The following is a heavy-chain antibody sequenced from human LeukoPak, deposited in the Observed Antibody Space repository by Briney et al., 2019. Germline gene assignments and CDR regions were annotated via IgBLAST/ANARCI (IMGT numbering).Heavy chain of an antibody. J-gene: IGHJ4*02. CDR3: ARESYDSSGYYRAIDY. V-gene: IGHV3-7*01. CDR2: IKQDGSEK. D-gene: IGHD3-22*01. Sequence: HPGGSLRLSCAASGFTFSSYWMSWVRQAPGKGLEWVANIKQDGSEKYYVDSVKGRFTISRDNAKNSLYLQMNSLRAEDAAVYYCARESYDSSGYYRAIDYWGQGTLVTVSS. CDR1: GFTFSSYW.